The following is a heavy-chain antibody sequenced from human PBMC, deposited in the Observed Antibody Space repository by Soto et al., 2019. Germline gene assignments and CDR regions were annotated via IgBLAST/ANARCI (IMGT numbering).Heavy chain of an antibody. CDR1: GFPFSSYS. J-gene: IGHJ3*02. D-gene: IGHD1-7*01. CDR2: ISGSGGST. Sequence: PGGSLRLSCAASGFPFSSYSMSWVRQAPGKGLEWVSAISGSGGSTYYADSVKGRFTISRDSSKNTLYLQMNSLRAEDTAVYYCAKGNSWSPALVLDIWGQGTMVTVSS. CDR3: AKGNSWSPALVLDI. V-gene: IGHV3-23*01.